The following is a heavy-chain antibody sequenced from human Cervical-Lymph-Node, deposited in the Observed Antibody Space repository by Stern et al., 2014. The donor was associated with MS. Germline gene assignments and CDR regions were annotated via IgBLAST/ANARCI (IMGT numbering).Heavy chain of an antibody. CDR3: ATWTQMLRAFDI. Sequence: HVQLVQSGAEVKKPGASVKVSCKASGYTFITYGMYWVRQAPGQSLEWLGWINAGNGYTQYSQKFEGRVTITSDTSASTAYMELTSLRSEDTAVYYCATWTQMLRAFDIWGQGTKVTVSS. J-gene: IGHJ3*02. CDR2: INAGNGYT. V-gene: IGHV1-3*01. D-gene: IGHD3/OR15-3a*01. CDR1: GYTFITYG.